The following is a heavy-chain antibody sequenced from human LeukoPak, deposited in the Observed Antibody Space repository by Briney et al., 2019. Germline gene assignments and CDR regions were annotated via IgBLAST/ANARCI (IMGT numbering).Heavy chain of an antibody. CDR2: IGGGDSQI. J-gene: IGHJ4*02. D-gene: IGHD5-12*01. Sequence: QPGGSLRLSCAASGFTFSSFQMTWVRQAPGKGLEWVSYIGGGDSQIFYAASVKGRFTISRDNAKNSLYQQMSSLRPEDTAIYYCARWGHSDYSSFPTKFDCWGQGTLVTVSS. CDR3: ARWGHSDYSSFPTKFDC. V-gene: IGHV3-48*03. CDR1: GFTFSSFQ.